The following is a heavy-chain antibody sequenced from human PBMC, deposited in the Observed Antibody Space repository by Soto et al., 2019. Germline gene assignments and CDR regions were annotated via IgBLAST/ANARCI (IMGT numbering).Heavy chain of an antibody. D-gene: IGHD6-13*01. CDR1: GGSISSYY. V-gene: IGHV4-59*12. CDR2: IYYSGST. J-gene: IGHJ4*01. CDR3: ARFGAAAAHDDN. Sequence: SETLSLTCTVSGGSISSYYWSWIRQPPGKGLELIGYIYYSGSTNYNPSLKSRVTISVDTSKNQFSLKLSSVTAADTAVYYCARFGAAAAHDDNWGRGVLVTVSS.